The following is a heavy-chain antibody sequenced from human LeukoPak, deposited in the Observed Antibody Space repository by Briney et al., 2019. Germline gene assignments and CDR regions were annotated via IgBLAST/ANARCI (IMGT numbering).Heavy chain of an antibody. CDR1: GGSISSYY. CDR3: ARENSSGWIYYYYYGMDV. CDR2: IYTSGST. J-gene: IGHJ6*02. D-gene: IGHD6-25*01. V-gene: IGHV4-4*07. Sequence: SETLSLTCTVSGGSISSYYWSWIRQPAGKGLEWIGRIYTSGSTNYNPSLKSRVTMSVDTSKNQFSLKLSSVTAADTAVYYCARENSSGWIYYYYYGMDVWGQGTTVTVSS.